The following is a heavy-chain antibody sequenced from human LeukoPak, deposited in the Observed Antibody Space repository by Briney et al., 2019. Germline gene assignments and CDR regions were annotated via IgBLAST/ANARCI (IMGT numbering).Heavy chain of an antibody. CDR3: ATGDSGSDLFDY. CDR1: GYTLTQLS. V-gene: IGHV1-24*01. Sequence: GASVKVSCKVSGYTLTQLSMHWVRQAPGKGLEWMGGFDPQDGETIYAQKFQGRVTMTEDTSTETAYMDLSSLRSEDTAVYYCATGDSGSDLFDYWGQGTLVTVSS. J-gene: IGHJ4*02. D-gene: IGHD1-26*01. CDR2: FDPQDGET.